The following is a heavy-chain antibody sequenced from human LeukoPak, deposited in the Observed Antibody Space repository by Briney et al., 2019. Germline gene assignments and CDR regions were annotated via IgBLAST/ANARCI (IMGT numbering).Heavy chain of an antibody. Sequence: PGGTLRLSCAASGFTFNTYGMSWVRQAPGKGLEWVSGISGSGGATYYADSVKGRFTISRDDPHNTLYLQMNSLRAEDTAVYFCARGGVDYYGSGTYYIMYYFDYWGQGALVTGSS. CDR2: ISGSGGAT. J-gene: IGHJ4*02. CDR1: GFTFNTYG. CDR3: ARGGVDYYGSGTYYIMYYFDY. V-gene: IGHV3-23*01. D-gene: IGHD3-10*01.